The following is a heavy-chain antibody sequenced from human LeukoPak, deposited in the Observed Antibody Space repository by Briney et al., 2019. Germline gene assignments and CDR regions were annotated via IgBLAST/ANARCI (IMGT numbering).Heavy chain of an antibody. CDR3: ARGFPYCSSTSCPPFGGMDV. CDR2: MNPNSGNT. D-gene: IGHD2-2*01. Sequence: ASVKVSCKASGYTFTSYDINWVRQATGQGLEWMGWMNPNSGNTGYAQKFQGRVTMTRNTSMSTAYMELSSLGSEDTAVYYCARGFPYCSSTSCPPFGGMDVWGQGTTVTVSS. CDR1: GYTFTSYD. J-gene: IGHJ6*02. V-gene: IGHV1-8*01.